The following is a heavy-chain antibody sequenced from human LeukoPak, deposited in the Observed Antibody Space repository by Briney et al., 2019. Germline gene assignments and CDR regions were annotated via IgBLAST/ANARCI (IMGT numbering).Heavy chain of an antibody. CDR2: INPNSGGT. D-gene: IGHD6-19*01. Sequence: GASVKVSCKASGYTFTGYFMHWVRQAPGQGLEWMGWINPNSGGTNYAQKFQGRVTMTRDTSFSTAYMELSRLRSDDTAVYYCARVRIAVAGKYYFDYWGQGTLVTVSS. CDR1: GYTFTGYF. CDR3: ARVRIAVAGKYYFDY. V-gene: IGHV1-2*02. J-gene: IGHJ4*02.